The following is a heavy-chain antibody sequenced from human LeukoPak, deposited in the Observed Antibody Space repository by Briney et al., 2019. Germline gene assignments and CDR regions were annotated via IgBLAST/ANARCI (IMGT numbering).Heavy chain of an antibody. D-gene: IGHD6-19*01. Sequence: GGSLRLSCAVSGFTFSSYDMTWVRKAPGRGLEWVSSIRPSGDNTYYGDSVKGRFTISRDNSKNTVYLQMNNMRVDDTAVYYCARVAGWHWFDPWGQGTLVTVSS. CDR2: IRPSGDNT. CDR3: ARVAGWHWFDP. V-gene: IGHV3-23*01. J-gene: IGHJ5*02. CDR1: GFTFSSYD.